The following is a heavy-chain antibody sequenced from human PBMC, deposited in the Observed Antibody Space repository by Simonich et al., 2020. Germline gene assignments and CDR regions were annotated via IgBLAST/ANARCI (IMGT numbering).Heavy chain of an antibody. CDR2: INPNRGGT. Sequence: QVQLVQSGAEVQKPGASVKVSCKSSGYTFTGYYMHWVRQAPGQGLGWMGLINPNRGGTNYAQKFQGRVTMTRDTSISTAYRELSRLRSDDTAVYYCARGRLTGDKGAFDIWGQGTMVTVSS. J-gene: IGHJ3*02. D-gene: IGHD7-27*01. CDR1: GYTFTGYY. CDR3: ARGRLTGDKGAFDI. V-gene: IGHV1-2*02.